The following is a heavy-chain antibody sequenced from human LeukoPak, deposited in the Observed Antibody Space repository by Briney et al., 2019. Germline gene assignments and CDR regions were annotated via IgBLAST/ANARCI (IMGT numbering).Heavy chain of an antibody. D-gene: IGHD1-26*01. CDR3: AKDRYSGSASAPTLYF. Sequence: PGESLRLSCAASGFTFSTYAMSWVRQAPGKGLEWVSGIRGSGGSTYYADSVKGRFTISRDNSKSMLYLQMNSLRAEDTAVYYCAKDRYSGSASAPTLYF. J-gene: IGHJ1*01. CDR1: GFTFSTYA. V-gene: IGHV3-23*01. CDR2: IRGSGGST.